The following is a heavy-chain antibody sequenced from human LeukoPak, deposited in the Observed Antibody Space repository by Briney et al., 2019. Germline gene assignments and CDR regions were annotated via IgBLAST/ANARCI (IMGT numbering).Heavy chain of an antibody. Sequence: GASVKVSCKASGYTFTGYYMHWVRQAPGQGLEWMGWINPNSGGTNYAQKFQGRVTVTRDTSISTAYMELSRLRSDDTAVYYCARDIAVVPAAIRRQYYFDYWGQGTLVTVSS. CDR1: GYTFTGYY. CDR3: ARDIAVVPAAIRRQYYFDY. V-gene: IGHV1-2*02. CDR2: INPNSGGT. D-gene: IGHD2-2*01. J-gene: IGHJ4*02.